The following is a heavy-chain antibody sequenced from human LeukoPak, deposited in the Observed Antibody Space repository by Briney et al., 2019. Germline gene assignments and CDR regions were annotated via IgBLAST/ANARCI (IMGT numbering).Heavy chain of an antibody. Sequence: PGGSLRLSCAASGFTFSSYAVSWVRQAPGKGLEWVSAISGSGGSTYYADSVKGRFTISRDNSKNTLYLQMNSLRAEDTAVYYCAKEVLSSSSGSAIGSFDYWGQGTLVTVSS. V-gene: IGHV3-23*01. D-gene: IGHD6-6*01. CDR3: AKEVLSSSSGSAIGSFDY. CDR2: ISGSGGST. CDR1: GFTFSSYA. J-gene: IGHJ4*02.